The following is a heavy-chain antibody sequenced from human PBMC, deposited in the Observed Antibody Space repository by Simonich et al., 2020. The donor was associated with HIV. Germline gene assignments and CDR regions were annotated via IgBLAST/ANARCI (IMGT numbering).Heavy chain of an antibody. CDR2: IIHSGST. CDR3: ATAYCGGDCSGWTDY. J-gene: IGHJ4*02. CDR1: GGSFSGYY. D-gene: IGHD2-21*02. Sequence: QVQLQQWGAGLLKPSETLSLTCAVYGGSFSGYYWSWIRRPQGKGLEWIGEIIHSGSTNYNPSLKSRVTISVDTSKNQFSLKLSSVTAADTAVYYCATAYCGGDCSGWTDYWGQGTLVTVSS. V-gene: IGHV4-34*12.